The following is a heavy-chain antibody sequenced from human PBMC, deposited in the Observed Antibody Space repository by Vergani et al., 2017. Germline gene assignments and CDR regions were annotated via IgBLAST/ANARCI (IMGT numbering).Heavy chain of an antibody. V-gene: IGHV1-69*01. J-gene: IGHJ4*02. CDR3: ARASDYYDSSGYRFDY. D-gene: IGHD3-22*01. CDR1: GGTFSSYA. CDR2: IIPIFGTA. Sequence: QVQLVQSGAEVKKPGSSLKVSCKASGGTFSSYAISWVRQAPGQGLEWMGGIIPIFGTANYAQKFQGRVTITADESTSTAYMELSSLRSEDTAVYYCARASDYYDSSGYRFDYWGQGTLVTVSS.